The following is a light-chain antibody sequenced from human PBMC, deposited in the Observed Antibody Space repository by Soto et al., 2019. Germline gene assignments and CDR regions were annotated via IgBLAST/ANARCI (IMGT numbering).Light chain of an antibody. CDR1: KSPVSSAGDAY. CDR2: KVS. Sequence: GVVSRTPQCWSVTRVQIASISCRPSKSPVSSAGDAYLNCFHQRPGQSPRRLMSKVSDRDTGVQDRFSGNGSGTYFTLTINKVEDEDIGVYSCLQGIHFSPWTFGQGTKV. V-gene: IGKV2-30*01. J-gene: IGKJ1*01. CDR3: LQGIHFSPWT.